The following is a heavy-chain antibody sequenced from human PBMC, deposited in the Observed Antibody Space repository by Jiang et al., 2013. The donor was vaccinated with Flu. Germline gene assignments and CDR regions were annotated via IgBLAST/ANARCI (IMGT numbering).Heavy chain of an antibody. CDR1: GYTFTSYG. CDR3: ATIVGAKGDAFDI. Sequence: SVKVSCKASGYTFTSYGISWVRQAPGQGLEWMGIINPSGGSTSYAQKFQGRVTMTRDTSTSTVYMELSSLRSEDTAVYYCATIVGAKGDAFDIWGQGTMVTVSS. CDR2: INPSGGST. J-gene: IGHJ3*02. V-gene: IGHV1-46*01. D-gene: IGHD1-26*01.